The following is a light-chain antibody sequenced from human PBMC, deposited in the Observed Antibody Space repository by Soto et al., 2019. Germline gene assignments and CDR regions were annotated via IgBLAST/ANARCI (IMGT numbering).Light chain of an antibody. CDR3: HQYGTSPWT. Sequence: EIVLTQSPGTLSLSPGERATLSCRASQSVSSTFLAWYQQKPGQAPRLLIFAASSRAAGIPDRFSGSGSGTAFTLTISRLEPEDFAVYFCHQYGTSPWTFGQGTKVDIK. V-gene: IGKV3-20*01. CDR2: AAS. J-gene: IGKJ1*01. CDR1: QSVSSTF.